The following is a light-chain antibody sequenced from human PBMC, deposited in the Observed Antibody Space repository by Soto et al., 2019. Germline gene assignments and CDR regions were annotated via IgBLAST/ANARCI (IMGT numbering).Light chain of an antibody. J-gene: IGKJ5*01. Sequence: EIVKPLSPETPGVSPVEKASLSRRASQSVSSNLAWYQQKPGQAPRLLIYGASTRATGIPARFSGSGSGTEFTLTISSLQSEDFAVCYCQQYNNWPPITFGQGTRLEVK. CDR2: GAS. CDR1: QSVSSN. V-gene: IGKV3-15*01. CDR3: QQYNNWPPIT.